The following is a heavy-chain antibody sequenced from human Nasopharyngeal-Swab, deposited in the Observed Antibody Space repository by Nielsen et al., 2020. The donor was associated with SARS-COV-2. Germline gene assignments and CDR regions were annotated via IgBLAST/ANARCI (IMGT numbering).Heavy chain of an antibody. CDR2: INAGNGNT. V-gene: IGHV1-3*01. D-gene: IGHD3-22*01. J-gene: IGHJ3*02. CDR3: ARGRQYYDSSAYYSGHDAFDI. CDR1: GYTFTNYA. Sequence: ASVKVSCKASGYTFTNYAMHLVRQAPRQRLEWMGWINAGNGNTKYSQMFQGRVTITRDTSASTAYMDLSSLRSEDTAVYYCARGRQYYDSSAYYSGHDAFDIWGQGTKLTVSS.